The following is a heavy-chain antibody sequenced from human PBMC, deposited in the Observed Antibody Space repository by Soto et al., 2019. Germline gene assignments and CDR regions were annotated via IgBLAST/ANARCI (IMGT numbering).Heavy chain of an antibody. J-gene: IGHJ4*02. V-gene: IGHV3-33*01. CDR1: GFTFSTNG. CDR2: IWYDGKNR. Sequence: PGGSLRLSCAASGFTFSTNGMHWVRQAPGKGLEWVAIIWYDGKNRYYADSVKGRFIISRDNSKSTLYLQMDSLRAEDTAIYYCARGISSAFDYWGQGTLVTVSS. D-gene: IGHD3-10*01. CDR3: ARGISSAFDY.